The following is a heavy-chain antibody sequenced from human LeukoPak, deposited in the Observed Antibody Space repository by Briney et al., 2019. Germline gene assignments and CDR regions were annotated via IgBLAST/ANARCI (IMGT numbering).Heavy chain of an antibody. J-gene: IGHJ4*02. V-gene: IGHV3-7*01. CDR3: MRGHYGDYD. Sequence: PGGSLRLSCAASGFTFSNYWMSWVRQAPGKGLEWVANINQDESKKYYVDFVKGRFTISRDNAKNSLYLEMNSLRAEDTAMYYCMRGHYGDYDWGQGSLVSVSS. D-gene: IGHD4-17*01. CDR1: GFTFSNYW. CDR2: INQDESKK.